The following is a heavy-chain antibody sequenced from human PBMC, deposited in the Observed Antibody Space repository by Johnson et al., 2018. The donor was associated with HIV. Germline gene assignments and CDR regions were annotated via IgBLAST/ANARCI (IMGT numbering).Heavy chain of an antibody. CDR3: ARDPILFWVGDCYSSFVGAFDI. D-gene: IGHD2-21*02. Sequence: VLLVESGGGVVRPGGSLRLSCAASGFTFDDYGMSWVRQAPGKGLEWVSGINWNGGSTGYADSVKGRFTISRDNAKNSLYLQMNSLRAEDTALYYCARDPILFWVGDCYSSFVGAFDIWGQGTMVTVSS. V-gene: IGHV3-20*04. CDR1: GFTFDDYG. CDR2: INWNGGST. J-gene: IGHJ3*02.